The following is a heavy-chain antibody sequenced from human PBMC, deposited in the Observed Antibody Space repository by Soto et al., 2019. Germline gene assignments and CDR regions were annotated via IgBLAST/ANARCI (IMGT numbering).Heavy chain of an antibody. V-gene: IGHV1-24*01. CDR1: GYTLTELS. CDR3: ATRKLGYCSGGSCYQNYYYYYMDV. D-gene: IGHD2-15*01. J-gene: IGHJ6*03. CDR2: FDPEDGET. Sequence: QVQLVQSGAEVKKPGASVKVSCKVSGYTLTELSMHWVRQAPGKGLEWMGGFDPEDGETIYAQKFQGRVTMTEDTSTDTAYMELSSLRSEDTAVYYCATRKLGYCSGGSCYQNYYYYYMDVWSKGTTVTVSS.